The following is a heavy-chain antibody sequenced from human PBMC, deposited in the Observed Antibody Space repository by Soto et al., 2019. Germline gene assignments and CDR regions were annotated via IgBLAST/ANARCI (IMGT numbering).Heavy chain of an antibody. D-gene: IGHD3-10*01. CDR1: GGSVSSGRYY. CDR2: MFDSGST. Sequence: QVQLQESGPGLVKASETLSLTCTVSGGSVSSGRYYWSWIRQPPGKGLEWIGYMFDSGSTNYNPSLTSRVTIAVATSKSHSPPKLSSVPAADTAGYYCARAYYYGSGRGRSMDVWGQGTTVTVSS. V-gene: IGHV4-61*03. J-gene: IGHJ6*02. CDR3: ARAYYYGSGRGRSMDV.